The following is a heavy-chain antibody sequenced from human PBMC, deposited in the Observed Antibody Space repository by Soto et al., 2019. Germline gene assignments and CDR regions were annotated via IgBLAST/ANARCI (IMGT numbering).Heavy chain of an antibody. CDR1: GGSFSGYY. CDR2: INHSGST. CDR3: ARGVVFYDYVWGSYRYIPRSYFDY. V-gene: IGHV4-34*01. D-gene: IGHD3-16*02. Sequence: PSETLSLTCAVYGGSFSGYYWSWIRQPPGKGLEWIGEINHSGSTNYNPSLKSRVTISVDTSKNQFSLKLSSVTAADTAVYYCARGVVFYDYVWGSYRYIPRSYFDYWGQGTLVTVSA. J-gene: IGHJ4*02.